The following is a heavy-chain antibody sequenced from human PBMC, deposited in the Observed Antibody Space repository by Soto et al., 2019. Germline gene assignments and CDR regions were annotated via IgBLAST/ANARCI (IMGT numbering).Heavy chain of an antibody. CDR2: IYHSEST. V-gene: IGHV4-38-2*02. CDR3: GRDMAVAGNPSVGP. D-gene: IGHD6-19*01. J-gene: IGHJ5*02. CDR1: GYPISSGYY. Sequence: SETLSLTCAFSGYPISSGYYWGWIREPPGEGLEWIGSIYHSESTYYNSSLKSRVTISIDTSKNQFSLKLSYVTAADTAVYYCGRDMAVAGNPSVGPWGQGTLVTVSS.